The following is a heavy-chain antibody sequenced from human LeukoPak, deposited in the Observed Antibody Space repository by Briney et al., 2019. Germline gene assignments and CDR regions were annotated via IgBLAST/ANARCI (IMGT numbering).Heavy chain of an antibody. CDR3: AKDRSSSHIEACDI. J-gene: IGHJ3*02. Sequence: GGSLRLSCAASGFTFSSYAMIWVRQAPGKGLEWVSAISGSGGSTYYADSVKGRFTISRDNSKNTLYLQMNSLRAEDTAVYYCAKDRSSSHIEACDIWGQGTMVTVSS. CDR1: GFTFSSYA. V-gene: IGHV3-23*01. D-gene: IGHD2-2*01. CDR2: ISGSGGST.